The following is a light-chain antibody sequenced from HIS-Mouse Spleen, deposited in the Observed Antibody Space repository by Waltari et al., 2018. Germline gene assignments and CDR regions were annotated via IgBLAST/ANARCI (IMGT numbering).Light chain of an antibody. CDR1: SSDVGGYNY. Sequence: TSSDVGGYNYVSWYQQHPGKAPKLMIYEVSKRPSGVPDRFSGSKSGNTASLTVSGLQAEDEADYYCSSYAGSNNLVFGGGTKLTVL. J-gene: IGLJ3*02. V-gene: IGLV2-8*01. CDR2: EVS. CDR3: SSYAGSNNLV.